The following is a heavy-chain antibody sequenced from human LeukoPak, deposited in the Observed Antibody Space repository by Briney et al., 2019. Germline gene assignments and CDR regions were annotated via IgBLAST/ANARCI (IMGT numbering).Heavy chain of an antibody. Sequence: GGSLRLSCAASGFTFSNYGMHWVRQAPGKGLECVAFIRYDGYNKYYADSVKGRFTISRDNSKNTLYLQMNSLRAEDTAVYYCAKSFIVVVPAAIPSLGYWGQGTLVTVSS. CDR3: AKSFIVVVPAAIPSLGY. CDR1: GFTFSNYG. D-gene: IGHD2-2*01. V-gene: IGHV3-30*02. CDR2: IRYDGYNK. J-gene: IGHJ4*02.